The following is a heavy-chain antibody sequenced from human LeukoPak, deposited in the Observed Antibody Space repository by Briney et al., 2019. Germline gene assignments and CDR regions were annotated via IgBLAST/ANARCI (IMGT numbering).Heavy chain of an antibody. CDR2: IYYSGST. V-gene: IGHV4-31*03. CDR1: GGSISSGGYY. CDR3: ARYYDSSGYYHFDY. J-gene: IGHJ4*02. D-gene: IGHD3-22*01. Sequence: PSETLSLTCTVSGGSISSGGYYWSWIRQHPGKGLEWIGYIYYSGSTYYNPFLKSRVTISVDTSKNQFSLRLSSVTAADTAVYYCARYYDSSGYYHFDYWGQGTLVTVSS.